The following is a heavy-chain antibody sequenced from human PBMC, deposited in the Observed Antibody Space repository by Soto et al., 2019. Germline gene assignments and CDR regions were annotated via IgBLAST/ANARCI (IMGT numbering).Heavy chain of an antibody. CDR1: GFTFSSYA. J-gene: IGHJ6*03. CDR2: ISGSGGST. V-gene: IGHV3-23*01. Sequence: EVQLLESGGGLVQPGGSLRLSCAASGFTFSSYAMSWVRQAPGKGLEWVSAISGSGGSTYYAGSVKGRFTISRDNSKNTLYLQMNSLSAEDTAVYYCAKKCCSGGSCYSYYYCYYYIDVWGKGTAVTVSS. D-gene: IGHD2-15*01. CDR3: AKKCCSGGSCYSYYYCYYYIDV.